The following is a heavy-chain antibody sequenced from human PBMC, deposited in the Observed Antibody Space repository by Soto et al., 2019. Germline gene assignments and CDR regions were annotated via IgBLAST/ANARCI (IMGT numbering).Heavy chain of an antibody. V-gene: IGHV1-2*04. CDR2: INPNSGVT. CDR3: ARGSLICYTIDY. D-gene: IGHD3-16*02. CDR1: GYSFTGYS. J-gene: IGHJ4*02. Sequence: ASVKVSCKTSGYSFTGYSVHWVRQAPGQGLEWMGWINPNSGVTKYAQKFQDWVTMTRDTSSSTAYMELTRIRTGDTAVYYCARGSLICYTIDYWGQGTLVTVSS.